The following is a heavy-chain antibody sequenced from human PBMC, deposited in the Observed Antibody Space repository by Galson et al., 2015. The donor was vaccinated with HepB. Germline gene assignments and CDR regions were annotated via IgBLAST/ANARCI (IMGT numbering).Heavy chain of an antibody. V-gene: IGHV6-1*01. CDR3: ARAGDYYDSSGYYLDY. CDR2: TYYRSKWYN. Sequence: CAISGDSVSSNSAAWNWIRQSPSRGLEWLGRTYYRSKWYNDYAVSVKSRITINPDTSKNQFSLQLNSVTPEDTAVYYCARAGDYYDSSGYYLDYWGQGTLVTVSS. CDR1: GDSVSSNSAA. D-gene: IGHD3-22*01. J-gene: IGHJ4*02.